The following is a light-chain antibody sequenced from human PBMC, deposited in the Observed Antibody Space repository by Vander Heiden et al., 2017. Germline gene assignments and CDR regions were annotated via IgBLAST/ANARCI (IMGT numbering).Light chain of an antibody. CDR2: TNG. V-gene: IGLV1-44*01. CDR3: AAWDGTLNGVV. CDR1: RSNNGRYG. Sequence: SPLPHPPSPSAPPGQRVTISWCGSRSNNGRYGVHRYQQVPGTAPKLLIHTNGQRPSGVPDRFSVSKSGTSASLAISGLQSEDEADYYCAAWDGTLNGVVFGGGTKLTVL. J-gene: IGLJ2*01.